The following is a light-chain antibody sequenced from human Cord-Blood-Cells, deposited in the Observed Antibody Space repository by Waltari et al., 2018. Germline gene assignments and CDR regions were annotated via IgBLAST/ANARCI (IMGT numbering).Light chain of an antibody. CDR1: SSDVGSYNL. V-gene: IGLV2-23*01. CDR3: CSYAGSSTWV. CDR2: EGS. J-gene: IGLJ3*02. Sequence: QSALPQPAPVSGPPGQSTPTPCTGTSSDVGSYNLVSWYQQPPGKAPKLMSYEGSKRPSGVSNRFSGSKSGNTASLTISGLQAEDEADYYCCSYAGSSTWVFGGGTKLTVL.